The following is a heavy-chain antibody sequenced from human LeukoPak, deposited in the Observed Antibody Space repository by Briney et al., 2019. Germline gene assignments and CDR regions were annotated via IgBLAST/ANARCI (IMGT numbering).Heavy chain of an antibody. Sequence: PGGSLRLSCAASGFTFSSYSMNWVRQAPGKGLEWVASIKQDGSEKYYVDSVKGRFTISRDNAKDSLYLQMNSLRGEDTAVYYCARDDRWEENGLDVWGQGTTVTVSS. CDR2: IKQDGSEK. CDR1: GFTFSSYS. J-gene: IGHJ6*02. D-gene: IGHD1-26*01. CDR3: ARDDRWEENGLDV. V-gene: IGHV3-7*01.